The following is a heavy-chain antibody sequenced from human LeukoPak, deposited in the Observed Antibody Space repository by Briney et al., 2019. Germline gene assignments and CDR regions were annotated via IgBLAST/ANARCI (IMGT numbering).Heavy chain of an antibody. CDR2: IRSDGSNK. CDR3: ARDHTGGPNWFDP. CDR1: GFTFSSYG. J-gene: IGHJ5*02. D-gene: IGHD2-8*02. Sequence: GGSLRLSCAASGFTFSSYGMHWVRQAPGKGLEWVAFIRSDGSNKYYADSVKGRFTISRDSSKNTLYLQMNSLRAEDTAVYYCARDHTGGPNWFDPWGQGTLVTVSS. V-gene: IGHV3-30*02.